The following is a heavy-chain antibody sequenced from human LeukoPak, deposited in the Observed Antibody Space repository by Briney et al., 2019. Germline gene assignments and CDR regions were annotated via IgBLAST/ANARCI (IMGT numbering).Heavy chain of an antibody. J-gene: IGHJ4*02. CDR1: GGTFSSYA. CDR3: ARDVPAANGESKGIFDY. CDR2: IIPILGIA. Sequence: SVNVSCKASGGTFSSYAISWVRQAPGPGLEWMGRIIPILGIANYAQKFQGRVAITADKSTSTAYMELSSLRSEDTAVYYCARDVPAANGESKGIFDYWGQGTLVTVSS. V-gene: IGHV1-69*04. D-gene: IGHD2-2*01.